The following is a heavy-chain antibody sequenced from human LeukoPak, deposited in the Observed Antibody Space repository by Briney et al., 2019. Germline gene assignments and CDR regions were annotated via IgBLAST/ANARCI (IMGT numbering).Heavy chain of an antibody. V-gene: IGHV3-23*01. D-gene: IGHD3-10*01. J-gene: IGHJ4*02. Sequence: GGSLTVSCAASGFTFSSYAMSWVRQAPGKGLEWVSAISGSGGSTYYADSVKGRFTISRDNAKNSLYLQMNSLRAEDTAVYYCARDLGVFDYWGQGTQVSLSS. CDR2: ISGSGGST. CDR1: GFTFSSYA. CDR3: ARDLGVFDY.